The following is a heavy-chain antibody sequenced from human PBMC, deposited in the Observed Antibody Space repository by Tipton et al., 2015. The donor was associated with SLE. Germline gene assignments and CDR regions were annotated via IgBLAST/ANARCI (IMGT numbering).Heavy chain of an antibody. CDR3: IPRGYSGY. V-gene: IGHV3-15*01. D-gene: IGHD5-12*01. CDR2: IKSKADGGTT. CDR1: GFTFTNAW. Sequence: GSLRLSCTVSGFTFTNAWMSWVRQAPGKGLEWVGRIKSKADGGTTDYVAPVKGRFTMSRDDSENTLYLQMNSLKTEDTAVYYCIPRGYSGYWGQGTLVTVSS. J-gene: IGHJ4*02.